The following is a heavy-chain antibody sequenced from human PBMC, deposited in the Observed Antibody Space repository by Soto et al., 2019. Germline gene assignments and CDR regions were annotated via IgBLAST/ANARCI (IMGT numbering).Heavy chain of an antibody. J-gene: IGHJ4*02. D-gene: IGHD1-1*01. V-gene: IGHV4-4*02. Sequence: SETLSLTCAVSGGSISTSNWWSWVRQPPGKGLEWIGEVYHSGSTNYNPSFKSRVAMSVDKSKNQFSLKLNSVTAADTALYYCARTSTSGTSFADWGKGSLVTVSS. CDR1: GGSISTSNW. CDR2: VYHSGST. CDR3: ARTSTSGTSFAD.